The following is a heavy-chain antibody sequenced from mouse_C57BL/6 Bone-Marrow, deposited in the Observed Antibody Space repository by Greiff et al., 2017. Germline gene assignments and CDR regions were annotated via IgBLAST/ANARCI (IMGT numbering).Heavy chain of an antibody. CDR3: ARMGYYGSIDY. D-gene: IGHD1-1*01. CDR2: ITPSSGYT. Sequence: QVQLQQSGAELARPGASVKMSCTASGYTFTSYTMHWVKQRPGQGLEWIGYITPSSGYTKYNQKFKDKATLTADKSSSTAYMQLSSLTSEDSAVYYCARMGYYGSIDYWGQGTTLTVSS. J-gene: IGHJ2*01. CDR1: GYTFTSYT. V-gene: IGHV1-4*01.